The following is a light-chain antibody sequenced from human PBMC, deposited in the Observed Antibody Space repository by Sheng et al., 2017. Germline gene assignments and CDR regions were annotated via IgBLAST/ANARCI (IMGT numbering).Light chain of an antibody. CDR2: DAS. CDR1: QSITNF. CDR3: QQRDNWLT. Sequence: EIVLTQSPATLSLSPGERATLSCRASQSITNFLAWYQQKPGQAPRLLIYDASNRATGIPARFSGSGSGTDFTLTISSLEPEDFAVYYCQQRDNWLTFGGGTKVEIK. V-gene: IGKV3-11*01. J-gene: IGKJ4*01.